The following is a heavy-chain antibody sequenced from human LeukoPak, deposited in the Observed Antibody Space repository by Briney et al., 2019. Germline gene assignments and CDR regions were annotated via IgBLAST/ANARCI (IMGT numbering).Heavy chain of an antibody. V-gene: IGHV1-18*01. J-gene: IGHJ6*03. CDR1: GYTFTSYG. CDR3: ARLAVYYGSGSYQGWDYYYMDV. CDR2: ISAYNGNT. Sequence: GASVKVSCKASGYTFTSYGISWVRQAPGQGLEWMGWISAYNGNTNYAQKLQGRVTMTTDTSTSTAYMVLRSLRSDDTAVYYCARLAVYYGSGSYQGWDYYYMDVWGKGTTVTVSS. D-gene: IGHD3-10*01.